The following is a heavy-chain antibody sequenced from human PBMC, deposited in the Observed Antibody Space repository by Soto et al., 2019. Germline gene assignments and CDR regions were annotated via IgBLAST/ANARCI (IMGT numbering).Heavy chain of an antibody. CDR1: GGSVSSATYF. Sequence: ETLSLTCPVSGGSVSSATYFWSWVRQPPGGGLEWIAYILYSGSSMYNPSLKSRVTISLSTSKTQFSLRLTSVTAADTVVYYCARGMYKSGWNLDLWGQGIVVTGSS. J-gene: IGHJ5*02. V-gene: IGHV4-61*01. CDR3: ARGMYKSGWNLDL. CDR2: ILYSGSS. D-gene: IGHD6-19*01.